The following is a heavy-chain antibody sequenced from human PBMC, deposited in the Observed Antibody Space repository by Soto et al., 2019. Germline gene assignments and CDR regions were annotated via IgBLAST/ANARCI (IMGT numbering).Heavy chain of an antibody. V-gene: IGHV4-59*08. Sequence: QVQLQESGPGLVKPSETLSLSCTVSGGSISGYYYSWIRQTPGKGLEWIGQIYYSGSTKYNPSLKSRVTMSVDTSKIQVSLKLTSVTAADTAVYYCAMVVTTLYNWFDPWGQGTLVSVSS. D-gene: IGHD4-4*01. CDR2: IYYSGST. CDR3: AMVVTTLYNWFDP. J-gene: IGHJ5*02. CDR1: GGSISGYY.